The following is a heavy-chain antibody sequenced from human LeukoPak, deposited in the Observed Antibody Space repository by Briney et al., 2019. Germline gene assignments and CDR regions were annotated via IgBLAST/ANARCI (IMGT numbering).Heavy chain of an antibody. D-gene: IGHD5-12*01. J-gene: IGHJ4*02. CDR2: ISYDGSNK. CDR3: AKDLEATTRGFDY. Sequence: GGSLRLSCAASGFSFSSYGMRWARQAPGKGLEWVAVISYDGSNKYYALSVKGRFTISRDNSKNTLYLQMSSLRAEDTAVYYCAKDLEATTRGFDYWGQGSRVTVSS. CDR1: GFSFSSYG. V-gene: IGHV3-30*18.